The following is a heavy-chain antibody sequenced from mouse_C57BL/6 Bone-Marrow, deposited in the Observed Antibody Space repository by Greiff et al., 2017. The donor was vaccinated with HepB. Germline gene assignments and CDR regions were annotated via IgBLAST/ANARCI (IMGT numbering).Heavy chain of an antibody. J-gene: IGHJ3*01. D-gene: IGHD2-4*01. V-gene: IGHV3-6*01. Sequence: EVKLMESGPGLVKPSQSLSLTCSVTGYSITSGYYWNWIRQFPGNKLEWMGYRSYDGSNNYNPSLKNRISITRDTSKNQFFLTLNSVTTEDTATYYCAREGKYYDPFAYWGQGTLVTVSA. CDR1: GYSITSGYY. CDR2: RSYDGSN. CDR3: AREGKYYDPFAY.